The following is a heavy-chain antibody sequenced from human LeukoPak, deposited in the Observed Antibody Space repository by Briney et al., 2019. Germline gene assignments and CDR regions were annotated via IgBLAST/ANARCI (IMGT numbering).Heavy chain of an antibody. V-gene: IGHV1-69*06. D-gene: IGHD6-19*01. CDR3: AVGYSSGWAIGWYFDY. J-gene: IGHJ4*02. CDR1: GGTFSSYA. CDR2: IIPIFGTA. Sequence: SVKVSCRASGGTFSSYAISWVRQAPGQGLEWMGGIIPIFGTANYAQKFQGRVTITADKSTSTAYMELSSLRSEDTAVYYCAVGYSSGWAIGWYFDYWGQGTLVTVSS.